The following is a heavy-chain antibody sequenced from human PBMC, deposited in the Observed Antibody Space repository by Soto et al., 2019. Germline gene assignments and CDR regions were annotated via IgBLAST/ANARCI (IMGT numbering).Heavy chain of an antibody. D-gene: IGHD4-17*01. J-gene: IGHJ6*02. CDR3: ARSPPPTVVTPYYYYGMDV. CDR2: IIPIFGTA. Sequence: GASVKVSCKASGYTFTSYGISWVRQAPGQGLGWMGGIIPIFGTANYAQKFQGRVTITADESTSTAYMELSSLRSEDTAVYYCARSPPPTVVTPYYYYGMDVWGQGTTVTVSS. V-gene: IGHV1-69*13. CDR1: GYTFTSYG.